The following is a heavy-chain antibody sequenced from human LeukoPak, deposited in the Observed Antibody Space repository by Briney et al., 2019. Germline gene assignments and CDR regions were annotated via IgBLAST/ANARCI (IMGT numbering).Heavy chain of an antibody. D-gene: IGHD3-22*01. Sequence: ASVKASCKASGYTFTSYYMHWVRQAPGQGLEWMGIINSRGGSTSYAQKFQGRVTMTRDTSTSTVYMELSSLRSEDTAVYYCARGGWGPYYYDSSGYGDYWGQGTLVTVSS. CDR1: GYTFTSYY. V-gene: IGHV1-46*01. CDR3: ARGGWGPYYYDSSGYGDY. CDR2: INSRGGST. J-gene: IGHJ4*02.